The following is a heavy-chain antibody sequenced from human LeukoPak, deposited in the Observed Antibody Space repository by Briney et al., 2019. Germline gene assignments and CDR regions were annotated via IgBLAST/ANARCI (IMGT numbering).Heavy chain of an antibody. CDR3: ARELRVGYCSSTSCLTPYNWFDP. J-gene: IGHJ5*02. D-gene: IGHD2-2*01. V-gene: IGHV1-18*01. CDR1: GYTFTSCG. CDR2: ISAYNGNT. Sequence: ASVKVSCKASGYTFTSCGISWVRQAPGQGLEWMGWISAYNGNTNYAQKLQGRVTMTTDTSTSTAYMELRSLRSDDTAVYYCARELRVGYCSSTSCLTPYNWFDPWGQGTLVTVSS.